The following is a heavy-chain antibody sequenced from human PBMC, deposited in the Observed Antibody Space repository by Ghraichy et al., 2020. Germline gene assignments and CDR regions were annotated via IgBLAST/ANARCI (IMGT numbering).Heavy chain of an antibody. CDR2: IVVGSGNT. D-gene: IGHD3-22*01. V-gene: IGHV1-58*02. Sequence: SVKVSCKASGFTFTSSAMQWVRQARGQRLEWIGWIVVGSGNTNYAQKFQERVTITRDMSTSTAYMELSSLRSEDTAVYYCAAITYYYDSSGYYYGIGAFDIWGQGTMVTVSS. CDR3: AAITYYYDSSGYYYGIGAFDI. CDR1: GFTFTSSA. J-gene: IGHJ3*02.